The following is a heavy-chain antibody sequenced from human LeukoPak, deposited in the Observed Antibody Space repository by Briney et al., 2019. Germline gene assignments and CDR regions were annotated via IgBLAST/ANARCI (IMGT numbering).Heavy chain of an antibody. CDR3: ARDKTQSPLDYYYMDV. CDR1: GYTFTGYY. J-gene: IGHJ6*03. V-gene: IGHV1-2*02. Sequence: ASVKVSCKASGYTFTGYYMHWVRQAPGHGLEWMGWINPNSGGTNYAQKFQGRVTMTRDTSISTAYMELSRLRSDDTAVYYCARDKTQSPLDYYYMDVWGKGTTVTVSS. CDR2: INPNSGGT. D-gene: IGHD4-11*01.